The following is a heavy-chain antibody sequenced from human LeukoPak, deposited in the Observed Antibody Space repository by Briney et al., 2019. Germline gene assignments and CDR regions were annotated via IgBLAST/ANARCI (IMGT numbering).Heavy chain of an antibody. V-gene: IGHV1-2*04. D-gene: IGHD3-10*01. Sequence: ASVKVSCKASGYTFTGYYMHWVRQAPGQGLEWMGWINPNSGGTNYAQKFQGWVTMTRDTSISTAYVELSRLRSDDTAVYYCARGPELLRFGELFSFDYWGQGTLVTVSS. CDR2: INPNSGGT. J-gene: IGHJ4*02. CDR3: ARGPELLRFGELFSFDY. CDR1: GYTFTGYY.